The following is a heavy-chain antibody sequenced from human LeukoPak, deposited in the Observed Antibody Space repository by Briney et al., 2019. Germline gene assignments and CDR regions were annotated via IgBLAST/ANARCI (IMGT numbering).Heavy chain of an antibody. CDR2: ITSDSRTI. V-gene: IGHV3-48*04. CDR3: VRRQVRAYPFDR. Sequence: SGGSLRLSCAASGFSFSTYNMNWVRQAPGKGLEWISYITSDSRTIFYADSVKGRFTISRDNAKNSLYLQMNSLGGEDTAVYYCVRRQVRAYPFDRWGQGTLVTVSS. CDR1: GFSFSTYN. J-gene: IGHJ4*02. D-gene: IGHD2-21*01.